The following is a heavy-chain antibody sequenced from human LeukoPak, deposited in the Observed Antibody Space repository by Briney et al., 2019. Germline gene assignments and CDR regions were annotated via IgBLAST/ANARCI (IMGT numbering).Heavy chain of an antibody. V-gene: IGHV4-38-2*02. CDR1: GYSISSGYY. D-gene: IGHD1-14*01. CDR3: AGVTSRLGWFDP. Sequence: TSETLSLTCTVSGYSISSGYYWGWIRQPPGKGLEWIGSISHSGSTYYNPSLKSRVTISVDTSKNQFSLKLRSVTAADTAVYYCAGVTSRLGWFDPWGQGTLVTVSS. CDR2: ISHSGST. J-gene: IGHJ5*02.